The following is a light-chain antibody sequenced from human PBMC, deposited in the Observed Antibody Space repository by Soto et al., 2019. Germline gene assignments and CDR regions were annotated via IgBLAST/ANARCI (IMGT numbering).Light chain of an antibody. J-gene: IGKJ3*01. CDR2: DAS. V-gene: IGKV3-11*01. CDR1: TSFSRY. CDR3: QQRSNWPPIFT. Sequence: EIVLTQSPATLSLSPGERATLSCRASTSFSRYLAWYQQKPGQAPRLLIYDASNRATGIPARFSGSGSGTDLTLTISILEPEDFAVYYCQQRSNWPPIFTFGPGTKVDIK.